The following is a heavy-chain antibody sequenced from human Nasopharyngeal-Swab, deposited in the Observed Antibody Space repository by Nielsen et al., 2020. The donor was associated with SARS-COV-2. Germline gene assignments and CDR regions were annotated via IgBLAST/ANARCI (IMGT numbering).Heavy chain of an antibody. V-gene: IGHV1-46*01. CDR1: GYTFTSYY. CDR3: ARALTLANPYYDFWSGYPSYPTTFDY. Sequence: ASVKVSCKASGYTFTSYYMHWVRQAPGQGLEWMGIINPSGGSTSYAQKFQGRVTMTRDTSTSTVYMELSSLRSEDTAVYYCARALTLANPYYDFWSGYPSYPTTFDYWGQGTLVTVSS. CDR2: INPSGGST. J-gene: IGHJ4*02. D-gene: IGHD3-3*01.